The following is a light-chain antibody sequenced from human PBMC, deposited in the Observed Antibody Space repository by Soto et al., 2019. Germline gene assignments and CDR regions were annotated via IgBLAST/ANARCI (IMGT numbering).Light chain of an antibody. CDR3: SSFTSSNTYV. V-gene: IGLV2-14*01. Sequence: QSDLTQPASVSGSPGQSIAISCTGTSSDVGGYNYVSWYQQHPGKAPKLMIYDVSNRPSGVSNRFSGSKSGNTASLTISGLQAEDEADYYCSSFTSSNTYVFGTGTKLTVL. CDR2: DVS. J-gene: IGLJ1*01. CDR1: SSDVGGYNY.